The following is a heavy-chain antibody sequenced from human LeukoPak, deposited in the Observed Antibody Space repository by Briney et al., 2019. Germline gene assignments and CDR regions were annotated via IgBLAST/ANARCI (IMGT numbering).Heavy chain of an antibody. D-gene: IGHD3-22*01. V-gene: IGHV3-23*01. CDR1: GFTFSSYA. CDR3: ARDPYYYDSSGYEFGAFDI. Sequence: GGSLRLSCAASGFTFSSYAMSWVRQAPGKGLEWVSAISGSGGSTYYADSVKGRFTISRDNSKNTLYQQMNSLRVEDTAVYFCARDPYYYDSSGYEFGAFDIWGQGTTVTVSS. J-gene: IGHJ3*02. CDR2: ISGSGGST.